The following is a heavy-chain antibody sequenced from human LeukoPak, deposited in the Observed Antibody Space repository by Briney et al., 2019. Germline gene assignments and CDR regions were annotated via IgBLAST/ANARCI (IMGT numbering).Heavy chain of an antibody. V-gene: IGHV1-46*01. Sequence: ASVKVSCKASGYTFTSYYMHWVRQAPGQGLEWMGIINPSGGSTSYAQKFQGRVTMTRDMSTSTVYMELSSLRSEDTAVYYCARVEDTYYYDSSEVTNNWFDPWGQGTLVTVSS. CDR2: INPSGGST. J-gene: IGHJ5*02. D-gene: IGHD3-22*01. CDR1: GYTFTSYY. CDR3: ARVEDTYYYDSSEVTNNWFDP.